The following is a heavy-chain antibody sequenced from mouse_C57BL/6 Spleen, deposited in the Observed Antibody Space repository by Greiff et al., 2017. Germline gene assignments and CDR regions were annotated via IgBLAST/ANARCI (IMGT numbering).Heavy chain of an antibody. J-gene: IGHJ3*01. CDR3: AKTAQATGGFAY. V-gene: IGHV1-50*01. D-gene: IGHD3-2*02. Sequence: QVQLKESGAELVKPGASVKLSCKASGYTFTSYWMQWVKQRPGQGLEWIGEIDPSDSYTNYTQKFKGKATLTVDTSSSTAYMQLSSLTSEDFAVYDCAKTAQATGGFAYWGQGTLVTVSA. CDR1: GYTFTSYW. CDR2: IDPSDSYT.